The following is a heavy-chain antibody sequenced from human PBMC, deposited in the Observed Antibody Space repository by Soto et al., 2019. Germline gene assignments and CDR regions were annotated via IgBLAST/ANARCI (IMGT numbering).Heavy chain of an antibody. D-gene: IGHD4-17*01. Sequence: QVQLQESGPGLVKPSQTLSLTCTVSGASIGSGGCYWSWIRQRPGQGLEWIGYIYNSGPSGPTYYHPPFKSRITISVDTSKNQFFLKVASVTAADTAVYYCARDGTVPYGMDVWGHGTTVTVSS. CDR2: IYNSGPSGPT. CDR3: ARDGTVPYGMDV. CDR1: GASIGSGGCY. J-gene: IGHJ6*02. V-gene: IGHV4-31*03.